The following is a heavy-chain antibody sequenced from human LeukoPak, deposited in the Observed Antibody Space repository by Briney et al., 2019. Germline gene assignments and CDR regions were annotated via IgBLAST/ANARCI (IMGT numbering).Heavy chain of an antibody. CDR2: IRYDGSNK. CDR3: GKEAFVYSGYFPLDY. Sequence: GGSLRLSCAASGFTFSDYAMHWVRQAPGKGLEWLTFIRYDGSNKYYADSLKGRFTISRDNSKNTLYLRMYSLRAEDTAVYYCGKEAFVYSGYFPLDYWGQGPLVTVCS. J-gene: IGHJ4*02. V-gene: IGHV3-30*02. CDR1: GFTFSDYA. D-gene: IGHD3-22*01.